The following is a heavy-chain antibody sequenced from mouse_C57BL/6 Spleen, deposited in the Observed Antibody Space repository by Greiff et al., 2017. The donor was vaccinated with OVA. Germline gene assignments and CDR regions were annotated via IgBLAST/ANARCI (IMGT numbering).Heavy chain of an antibody. J-gene: IGHJ4*01. D-gene: IGHD2-4*01. CDR3: ARRDYDDAMDY. CDR2: IHPNSGST. CDR1: GYTFTSYW. Sequence: QVQLQQPGAELVKPGASVKLSCKASGYTFTSYWMHWVKQRPGQGLEWIGMIHPNSGSTNYNERFKSKATLTVDKSSSTAYMQLSSLTSEDSAVYYCARRDYDDAMDYWGQGTSVTVSS. V-gene: IGHV1-64*01.